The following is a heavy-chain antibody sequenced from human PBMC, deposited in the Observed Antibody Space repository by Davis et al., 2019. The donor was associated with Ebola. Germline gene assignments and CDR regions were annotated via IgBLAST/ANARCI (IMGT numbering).Heavy chain of an antibody. V-gene: IGHV1-69*13. CDR1: GGTFSSYA. J-gene: IGHJ5*02. CDR3: ARASALYNWFDP. CDR2: IIPIFGTA. D-gene: IGHD2-2*01. Sequence: SVKVSCKASGGTFSSYAISWVRQAPGQGLEWLGGIIPIFGTANYAQKFQGRVTITADESTSTAYMELSSLRSEDTAVYYCARASALYNWFDPWGQGTLVTVSS.